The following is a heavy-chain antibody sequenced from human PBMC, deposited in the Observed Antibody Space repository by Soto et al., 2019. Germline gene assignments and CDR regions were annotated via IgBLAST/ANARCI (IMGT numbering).Heavy chain of an antibody. J-gene: IGHJ6*02. D-gene: IGHD3-9*01. V-gene: IGHV3-48*03. Sequence: GESLKISCAASGFTFSNFEMHWVRQAPGKGPEWVSYINTAGSTKYYAESVKGRFTISRDNARNSLFLQMNSLRAEDTAVYYCARAECSSPDCLTAYYSYGLDVWGQGSTVTVSS. CDR1: GFTFSNFE. CDR3: ARAECSSPDCLTAYYSYGLDV. CDR2: INTAGSTK.